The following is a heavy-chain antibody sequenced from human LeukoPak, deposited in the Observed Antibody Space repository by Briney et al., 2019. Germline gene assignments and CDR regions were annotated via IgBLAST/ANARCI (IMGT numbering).Heavy chain of an antibody. CDR2: MSGDGSST. J-gene: IGHJ4*02. Sequence: GGSLRLSCAASGFTFSNYWMNWVRQVPGKGLMWVSRMSGDGSSTNYADSVKGRFTISRDNAKNTLYLQMNSLRAEDTAVYYCARFLVATADYWGQGTLLTVSS. CDR1: GFTFSNYW. D-gene: IGHD5-12*01. CDR3: ARFLVATADY. V-gene: IGHV3-74*01.